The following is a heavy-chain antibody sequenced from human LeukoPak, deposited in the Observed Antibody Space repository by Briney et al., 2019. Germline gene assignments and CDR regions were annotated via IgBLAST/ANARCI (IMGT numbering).Heavy chain of an antibody. D-gene: IGHD5-12*01. CDR2: ISAYNGNT. Sequence: GASVKVSCKASGYTFTSYGISWVRQAPGQGLEWMGWISAYNGNTNYAQKLQGRVTMTTDTSTSTAYMELRSLRSDDTAVYYCARVDPQWLRLFCFDYWGQGTLVTVSS. CDR3: ARVDPQWLRLFCFDY. V-gene: IGHV1-18*01. J-gene: IGHJ4*02. CDR1: GYTFTSYG.